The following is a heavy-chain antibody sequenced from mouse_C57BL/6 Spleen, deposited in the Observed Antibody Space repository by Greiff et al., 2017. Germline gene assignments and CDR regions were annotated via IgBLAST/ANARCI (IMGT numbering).Heavy chain of an antibody. Sequence: EVKLEESGPGLVKPSQSLSLTCSVTGYSITSGYYWNWIRQFPGNKLEWMGYISYDGSNNYNPSLKNRISITRDTSKNQFFLKLNSVTTEDTATYYCARVYYHGSSYDWYFDVWGTGTTVTVSS. CDR3: ARVYYHGSSYDWYFDV. V-gene: IGHV3-6*01. D-gene: IGHD1-1*01. CDR1: GYSITSGYY. CDR2: ISYDGSN. J-gene: IGHJ1*03.